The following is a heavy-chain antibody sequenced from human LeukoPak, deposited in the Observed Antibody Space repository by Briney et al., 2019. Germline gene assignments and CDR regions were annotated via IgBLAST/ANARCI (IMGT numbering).Heavy chain of an antibody. CDR3: AKDGYSGYYYDSSGYFSY. J-gene: IGHJ4*02. D-gene: IGHD3-22*01. V-gene: IGHV3-74*01. Sequence: GGSLRLSCAAPGFTFSSYWMHWVRQAPGKGLVWVSRINSDGSSTSYADSVKGRFTISRDNAKNTLYLQMNSLRAEDTAVYYCAKDGYSGYYYDSSGYFSYWGQGTLVTVSS. CDR2: INSDGSST. CDR1: GFTFSSYW.